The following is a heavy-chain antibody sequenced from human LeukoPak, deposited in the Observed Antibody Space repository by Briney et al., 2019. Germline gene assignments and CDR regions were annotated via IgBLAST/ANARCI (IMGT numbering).Heavy chain of an antibody. V-gene: IGHV3-9*01. D-gene: IGHD6-13*01. CDR1: GFTFDDYA. Sequence: GRSLRLSCAASGFTFDDYAMHWVRQAPGKGLEWVSGISWNSGSIGYANSVKGRFTISRDNAKNSLYLQMNSLRAEDTALYYCAKDWGYSSSSIDYWGQGTLVTVSS. CDR2: ISWNSGSI. CDR3: AKDWGYSSSSIDY. J-gene: IGHJ4*02.